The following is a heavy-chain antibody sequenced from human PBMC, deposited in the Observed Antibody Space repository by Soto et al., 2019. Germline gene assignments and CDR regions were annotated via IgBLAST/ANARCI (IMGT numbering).Heavy chain of an antibody. J-gene: IGHJ4*02. D-gene: IGHD3-3*01. CDR2: IYYSGST. Sequence: PSETLSLTCTVSGGSISSSSYYWGWIRQPPGKGLEWIGSIYYSGSTYYNPSLKSRVTISVDTSKNQFSLKLSSVTAADTAVYYCARQDNIIRYFDYWGQGTLVT. V-gene: IGHV4-39*01. CDR3: ARQDNIIRYFDY. CDR1: GGSISSSSYY.